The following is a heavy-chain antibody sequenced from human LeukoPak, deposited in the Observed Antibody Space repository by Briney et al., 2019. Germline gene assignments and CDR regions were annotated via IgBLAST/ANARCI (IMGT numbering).Heavy chain of an antibody. Sequence: SVKVSCKASGYTFTSYGSSWVRQAPGQGLEWMAWISAYNGNTNYAQKLQGRVTMTTDTSTSTAYMELRSLRSDDTAVYYCAGSSGYANPDDWFDPWGQGTLVTVSS. CDR3: AGSSGYANPDDWFDP. D-gene: IGHD5-12*01. CDR1: GYTFTSYG. CDR2: ISAYNGNT. J-gene: IGHJ5*02. V-gene: IGHV1-18*01.